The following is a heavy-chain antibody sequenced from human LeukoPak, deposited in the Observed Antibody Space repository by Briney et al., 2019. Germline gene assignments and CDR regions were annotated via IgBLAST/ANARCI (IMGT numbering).Heavy chain of an antibody. J-gene: IGHJ4*02. CDR1: GFTFSSYA. CDR2: ISGSGIDT. CDR3: AKDGQLWLRYYYFDY. V-gene: IGHV3-23*01. D-gene: IGHD3-16*02. Sequence: GGSLRLSCAASGFTFSSYAMSWVRQAPGKGLEWVSAISGSGIDTYYADTVKGRFTTSRGNSKNTLYLQMNSLRAEDTAVYYCAKDGQLWLRYYYFDYWGQGTVVTVSS.